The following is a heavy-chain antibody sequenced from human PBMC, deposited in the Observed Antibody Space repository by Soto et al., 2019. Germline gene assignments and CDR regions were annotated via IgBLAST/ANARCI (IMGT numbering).Heavy chain of an antibody. CDR2: INPNSGGT. Sequence: PAASVKVSCKASGYTFTGYYMHWVRQAPGQGLEWMGWINPNSGGTNYAQKFQGWVTMTRDTSISTAYMELSRLRSDDTAVYYCARDKYDFWSGYYTIDYWGQGTLVTVSS. D-gene: IGHD3-3*01. CDR3: ARDKYDFWSGYYTIDY. J-gene: IGHJ4*02. V-gene: IGHV1-2*04. CDR1: GYTFTGYY.